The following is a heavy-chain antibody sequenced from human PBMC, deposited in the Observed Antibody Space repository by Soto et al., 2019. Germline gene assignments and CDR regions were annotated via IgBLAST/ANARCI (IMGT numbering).Heavy chain of an antibody. D-gene: IGHD3-22*01. CDR2: ISYDGSNK. CDR1: GFPFSSYT. Sequence: GALRLSCTASGFPFSSYTMHWLRRAPGKGLEWVAVISYDGSNKYYADSVEGRFTISRDNSKNTLYLQMNSLRAEDTAGYYCAKEEEDSSGDSFYGMDARGPGTTVTVSS. CDR3: AKEEEDSSGDSFYGMDA. J-gene: IGHJ6*02. V-gene: IGHV3-30*18.